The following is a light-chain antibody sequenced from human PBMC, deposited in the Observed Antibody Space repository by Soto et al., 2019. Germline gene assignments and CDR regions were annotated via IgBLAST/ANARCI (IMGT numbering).Light chain of an antibody. CDR1: QSVNTY. V-gene: IGKV1-27*01. Sequence: DIQMTPSPSTLSAYLGDRVTITCRASQSVNTYLNWHQQKPGKAPKLLIYAASILQSGVPSRFSGSGSGTDFTLTISSLQPEDVAIYYCQKFTSAPFTFGGGTKVDIK. CDR2: AAS. CDR3: QKFTSAPFT. J-gene: IGKJ4*01.